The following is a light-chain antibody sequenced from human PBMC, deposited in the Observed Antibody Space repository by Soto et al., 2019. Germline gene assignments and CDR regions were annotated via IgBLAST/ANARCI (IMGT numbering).Light chain of an antibody. CDR2: AAS. CDR1: QDISSY. V-gene: IGKV1-9*01. J-gene: IGKJ4*01. Sequence: DIQLTQSPSFLSASVGDRVTITCRAGQDISSYLAWYQQKPGKAPKLLIYAASTLQGGVPSTFSGSGSGTEFTLTISSLQPEDFATYYCQQGNSYPLTFGGGTKVEIK. CDR3: QQGNSYPLT.